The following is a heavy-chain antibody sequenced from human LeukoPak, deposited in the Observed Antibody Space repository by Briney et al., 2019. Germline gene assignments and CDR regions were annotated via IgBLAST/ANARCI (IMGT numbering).Heavy chain of an antibody. V-gene: IGHV3-7*01. CDR1: GFTFSSYS. CDR2: IKQDGSEK. D-gene: IGHD3-9*01. J-gene: IGHJ4*02. CDR3: ARTYDILTPFDY. Sequence: PGGSLRLSCAASGFTFSSYSMNWVRQAPGKGLEWVANIKQDGSEKYYVDSVKGRFTISRDNAKNSLYLQMNSLRAEDTAVYYCARTYDILTPFDYWGQGTLVTVSS.